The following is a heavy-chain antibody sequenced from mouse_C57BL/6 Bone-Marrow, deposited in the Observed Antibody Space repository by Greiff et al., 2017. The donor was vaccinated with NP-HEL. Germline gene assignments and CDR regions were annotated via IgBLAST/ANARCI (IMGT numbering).Heavy chain of an antibody. CDR3: AMRATEGFAY. CDR2: IWGVGST. Sequence: QVQLQQSGPGLVAPSQSLSITCTVSGFSLTSYGVDWVRQSPGKGLEWLGVIWGVGSTNYNSALKSRLSISKDNSKSQVFLKMNSLQTDDTAMYYCAMRATEGFAYWGQGTLVTVSA. CDR1: GFSLTSYG. D-gene: IGHD1-1*01. V-gene: IGHV2-6*01. J-gene: IGHJ3*01.